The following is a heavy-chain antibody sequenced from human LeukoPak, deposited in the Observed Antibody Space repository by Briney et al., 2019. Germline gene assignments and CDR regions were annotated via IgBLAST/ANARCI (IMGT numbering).Heavy chain of an antibody. Sequence: ASVTVSCTASGYTFTSYQIHWVRQAPREGLEWVGRIDPGSGVTTYAQRLQGRVTVTSDTSTRTVSMELNSLRSEDTAVYYCAREKSGSWCDWDYWGQGTLVTVSS. J-gene: IGHJ4*02. CDR1: GYTFTSYQ. CDR2: IDPGSGVT. CDR3: AREKSGSWCDWDY. D-gene: IGHD6-13*01. V-gene: IGHV1-46*01.